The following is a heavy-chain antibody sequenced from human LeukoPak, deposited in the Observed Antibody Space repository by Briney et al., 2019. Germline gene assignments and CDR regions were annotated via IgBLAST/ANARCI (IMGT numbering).Heavy chain of an antibody. CDR1: GGSIRGSNYF. J-gene: IGHJ6*03. Sequence: WETLSLTCTVSGGSIRGSNYFWGWIRQLPGKGLEWIGTIYYSGSTYYSPSLKSRVTISVDTSKNQFSLKLSSVTAADTAVHYCARGVHYDILAGYYIYYYYYMDVWGKGTTVTVSS. V-gene: IGHV4-39*02. CDR3: ARGVHYDILAGYYIYYYYYMDV. CDR2: IYYSGST. D-gene: IGHD3-9*01.